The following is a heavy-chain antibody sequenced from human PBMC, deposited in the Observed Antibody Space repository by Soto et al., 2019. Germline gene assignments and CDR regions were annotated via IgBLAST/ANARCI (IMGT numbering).Heavy chain of an antibody. V-gene: IGHV3-33*01. CDR3: AREYCSGDGCYSGFDY. CDR2: TWYDGTKK. Sequence: QVQLVESGGGVVQPGRSLRLSCAASGFTFSSYGMHWVRQAPGKGLEWVAVTWYDGTKKYYADSVKGRFTISRDNSENTLYLQMNTLRAEDTAVYYCAREYCSGDGCYSGFDYWGQGTLVTVSS. CDR1: GFTFSSYG. D-gene: IGHD2-15*01. J-gene: IGHJ4*02.